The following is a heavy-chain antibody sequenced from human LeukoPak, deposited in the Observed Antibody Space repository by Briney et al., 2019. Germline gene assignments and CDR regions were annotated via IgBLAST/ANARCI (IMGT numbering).Heavy chain of an antibody. Sequence: SETLSLTCTVSGYSISGGFYWGWIRQPPGKGLVWIGTIFHSGSTYYNPSLTSRVTISVDSSKNQFSLKLSSVTAADTAVYYCARVGYYPDYYMDVWGKGTTVTVSS. J-gene: IGHJ6*03. V-gene: IGHV4-38-2*02. CDR3: ARVGYYPDYYMDV. CDR1: GYSISGGFY. D-gene: IGHD2-21*01. CDR2: IFHSGST.